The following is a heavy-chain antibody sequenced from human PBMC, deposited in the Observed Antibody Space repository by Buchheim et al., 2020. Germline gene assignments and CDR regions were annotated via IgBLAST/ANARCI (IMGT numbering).Heavy chain of an antibody. Sequence: QVQLQESGPGLVKASETLSLTCTVSGGSISGYYWSWIRQPPGKGLEWIGYIFYSGPTNYHPSFKSRVTISLDTSKNHFSLKLSSVTAADTAMYYCARIGGTLMGFPHVDYWGQGTL. J-gene: IGHJ4*02. CDR3: ARIGGTLMGFPHVDY. CDR2: IFYSGPT. CDR1: GGSISGYY. D-gene: IGHD3-10*01. V-gene: IGHV4-59*01.